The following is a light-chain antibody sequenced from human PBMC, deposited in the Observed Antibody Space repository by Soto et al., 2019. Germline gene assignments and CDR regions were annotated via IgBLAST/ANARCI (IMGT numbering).Light chain of an antibody. J-gene: IGKJ1*01. CDR1: QGISSY. CDR2: AAS. Sequence: AIRMTQSPSSLSASTGDRVTITCRASQGISSYLAWYQQKPGKAPKLLIYAASTLQSGVPSRFSGSGSGTEFTLTLSSLQPDDFAVYYCQQYHGYPWTFGQGTKVDIK. CDR3: QQYHGYPWT. V-gene: IGKV1-8*01.